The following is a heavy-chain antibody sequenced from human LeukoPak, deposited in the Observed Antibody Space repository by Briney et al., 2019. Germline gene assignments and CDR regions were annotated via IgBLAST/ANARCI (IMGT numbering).Heavy chain of an antibody. D-gene: IGHD3-22*01. CDR2: ISAYNGNT. CDR3: ARDPACYDSSGYPYFDY. V-gene: IGHV1-18*01. CDR1: GYTFTSYG. Sequence: ASVKVSCKASGYTFTSYGISWVRQAPGQGLEWMGWISAYNGNTNYAQKLQGRVTMTTDTSTSTAYMELRSLRSDDTAVYYCARDPACYDSSGYPYFDYWGQGTLVTVSS. J-gene: IGHJ4*02.